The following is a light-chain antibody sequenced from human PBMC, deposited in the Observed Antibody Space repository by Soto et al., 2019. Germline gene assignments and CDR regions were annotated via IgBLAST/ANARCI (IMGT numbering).Light chain of an antibody. V-gene: IGKV2-30*01. CDR2: KVS. CDR3: MQATHWPLT. CDR1: QSLVNSAGDTY. Sequence: DVELTQSPLSLPVTLGQPASISCRSDQSLVNSAGDTYLNWFQQRTGQSPRRLIYKVSYRDSGVPHIFSGGGAGAEVTLRISRVEAQDIGVYYCMQATHWPLTFGGGTKVEIK. J-gene: IGKJ4*01.